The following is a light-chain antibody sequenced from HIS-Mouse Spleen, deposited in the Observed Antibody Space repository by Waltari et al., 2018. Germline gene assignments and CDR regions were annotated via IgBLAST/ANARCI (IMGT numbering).Light chain of an antibody. CDR3: SSYTSSSFNVV. Sequence: QSALTQPASVSGSPGQSITISCTGTSSDVVGYTYVPWYQQPPGKAPKLMIYDVSNRPSGVSNRFSGSKSGNTASLTISGLQAEDEADYYCSSYTSSSFNVVFGGGTKLTVL. J-gene: IGLJ2*01. CDR2: DVS. CDR1: SSDVVGYTY. V-gene: IGLV2-14*03.